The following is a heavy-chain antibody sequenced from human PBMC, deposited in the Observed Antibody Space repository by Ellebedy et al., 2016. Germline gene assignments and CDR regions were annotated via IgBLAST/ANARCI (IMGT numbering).Heavy chain of an antibody. CDR3: AKDGYSSGWYAEFYYYGLDV. CDR2: ISGSGGST. J-gene: IGHJ6*02. D-gene: IGHD6-19*01. Sequence: GGSLRLSCAASGFTFSSYAMSWVRQAPGKGLEWVSVISGSGGSTYYADSVKGRFTISRDNTKNTLYLQMNSLRAEDTAVYYCAKDGYSSGWYAEFYYYGLDVWGQGTTVTVSS. V-gene: IGHV3-23*01. CDR1: GFTFSSYA.